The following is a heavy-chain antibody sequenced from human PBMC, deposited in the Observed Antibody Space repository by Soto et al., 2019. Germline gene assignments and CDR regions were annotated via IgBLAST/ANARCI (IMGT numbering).Heavy chain of an antibody. V-gene: IGHV3-64D*06. J-gene: IGHJ4*02. CDR3: VARFCSGNGCHAPFDY. CDR2: VTDNGGSA. Sequence: PGGSLRLSCAASGFTFSRYAMHWVRQAPGKRLEYVSAVTDNGGSAYYADSVKGRFTISRDNAENTLYLQMSSLRTEDTAVYYCVARFCSGNGCHAPFDYWGRGTLVTVSS. D-gene: IGHD2-15*01. CDR1: GFTFSRYA.